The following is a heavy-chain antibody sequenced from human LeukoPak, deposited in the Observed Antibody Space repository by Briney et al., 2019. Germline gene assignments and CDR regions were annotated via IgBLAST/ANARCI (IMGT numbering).Heavy chain of an antibody. J-gene: IGHJ5*01. CDR2: ISGSGSTV. Sequence: GGSLRLSCAASGFAFSDYYMSWIRQAPGKGLEWVSYISGSGSTVYYAASVRGRFTISRDNAKNSLFLQMNSLRAEDTAVYYCARDRGNSDPGDWFDSWGQGTLVTVSS. CDR1: GFAFSDYY. D-gene: IGHD4-23*01. CDR3: ARDRGNSDPGDWFDS. V-gene: IGHV3-11*01.